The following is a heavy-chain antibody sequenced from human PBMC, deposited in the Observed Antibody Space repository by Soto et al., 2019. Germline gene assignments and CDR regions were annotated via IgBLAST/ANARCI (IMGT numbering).Heavy chain of an antibody. CDR1: GYTFTSYG. CDR3: ARKDDYGDYVLGSGPHSYYYGMDV. V-gene: IGHV1-18*01. CDR2: ISAYNGNT. J-gene: IGHJ6*02. Sequence: QVQLVQSGAEVKKPGASVKVSCKASGYTFTSYGISWVRQAPGQGLEWMGWISAYNGNTNYAQKLQGRVTMTTDTSTSTAYMELRSLRSDDTAVYYCARKDDYGDYVLGSGPHSYYYGMDVWGQGTTVTVSS. D-gene: IGHD4-17*01.